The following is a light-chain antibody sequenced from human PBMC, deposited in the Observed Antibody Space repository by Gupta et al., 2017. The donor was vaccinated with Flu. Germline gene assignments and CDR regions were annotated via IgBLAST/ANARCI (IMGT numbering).Light chain of an antibody. CDR1: SSDVGGYNY. CDR3: SSYTSSSTVV. J-gene: IGLJ2*01. V-gene: IGLV2-14*01. Sequence: QSALTQPASVSGSPGQSITISCTETSSDVGGYNYVAWYQQHPGKAPKLMIYEVSNRPSGVSNRFSGAKSGNTASRTISGLQAEDEADYYCSSYTSSSTVVFGGGTKLTVL. CDR2: EVS.